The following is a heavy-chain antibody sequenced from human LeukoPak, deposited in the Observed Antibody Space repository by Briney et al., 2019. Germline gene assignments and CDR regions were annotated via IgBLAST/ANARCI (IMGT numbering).Heavy chain of an antibody. CDR3: ARDRVGSIPSSFDY. CDR1: GFTFSIYY. CDR2: INPSVGST. Sequence: GASVKVSCKASGFTFSIYYIHWVRQAPGQGLEYMGIINPSVGSTNYAQKFQGRVTMTSDTSTSTVYMELNRLRSEDTALYYCARDRVGSIPSSFDYWGQGTLITVSS. J-gene: IGHJ4*02. V-gene: IGHV1-46*01. D-gene: IGHD1-26*01.